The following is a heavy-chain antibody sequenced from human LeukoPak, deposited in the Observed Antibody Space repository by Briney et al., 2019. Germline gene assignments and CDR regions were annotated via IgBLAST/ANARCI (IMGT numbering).Heavy chain of an antibody. Sequence: SETLSLTCTVSGGSISSYYWSWIRQPPGKGLEWIGYIYYSGSTNYNPSLKSRVTISVDTSKNQFSLKLRSVTAADTAVYYCARGGDYYDSSGYPIWGQGTLVTVS. CDR1: GGSISSYY. CDR3: ARGGDYYDSSGYPI. D-gene: IGHD3-22*01. J-gene: IGHJ4*02. CDR2: IYYSGST. V-gene: IGHV4-59*01.